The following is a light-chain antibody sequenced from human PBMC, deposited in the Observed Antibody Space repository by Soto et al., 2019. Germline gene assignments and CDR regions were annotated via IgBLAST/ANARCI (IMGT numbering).Light chain of an antibody. CDR1: QSISSY. V-gene: IGKV1-39*01. Sequence: DIQMTQSPSSLSASVGDRVTITFRASQSISSYLNWYHQKPGKAPKLLIYAASSLQSAVPSRFSGSGSGTDFTLTISSLQPEDFATYYCQQSYSTPWTFGQGTKVEIK. CDR3: QQSYSTPWT. J-gene: IGKJ1*01. CDR2: AAS.